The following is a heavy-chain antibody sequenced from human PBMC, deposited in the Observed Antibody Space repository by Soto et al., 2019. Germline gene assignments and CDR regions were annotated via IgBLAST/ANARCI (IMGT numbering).Heavy chain of an antibody. D-gene: IGHD5-18*01. V-gene: IGHV4-4*02. CDR2: IYHSGST. J-gene: IGHJ6*02. Sequence: PSETLSLTCAVSGGSISSSNWWSWVRQPPGKGLEWIGEIYHSGSTNYNPSLKSRVTISVDKSKNQFSLKLSSVTAADTAVYYCAVWEEYSSNNYYYGMDVWGQGTTVT. CDR1: GGSISSSNW. CDR3: AVWEEYSSNNYYYGMDV.